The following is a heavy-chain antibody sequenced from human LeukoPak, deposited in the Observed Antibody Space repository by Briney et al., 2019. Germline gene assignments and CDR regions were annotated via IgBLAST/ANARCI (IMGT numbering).Heavy chain of an antibody. CDR1: GYTFTSYD. Sequence: ASVKVSCKASGYTFTSYDINWVRQATGQGLEWMGWMNPNNGNTGYAQKFQGRVTMTRNTSISTAYMELSSLRSEDTAVYYCARGSSTIFGVVEYYYYYGMDVWGQGTTVTVSS. CDR3: ARGSSTIFGVVEYYYYYGMDV. CDR2: MNPNNGNT. J-gene: IGHJ6*02. D-gene: IGHD3-3*01. V-gene: IGHV1-8*01.